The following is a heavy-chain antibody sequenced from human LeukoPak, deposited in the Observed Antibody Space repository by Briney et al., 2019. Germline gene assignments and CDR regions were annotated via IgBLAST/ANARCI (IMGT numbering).Heavy chain of an antibody. CDR2: INWNSGSI. Sequence: GRSLRLSYAASGFTFDDYAMHWVRQGPGKGLEWVSGINWNSGSIGYAESVRGRFTITRDNAKNSLYLQMNSLRAEDMALYYCAKDMNRFQPVQIAVAVPGGFDIWGQGTMVTVSS. D-gene: IGHD6-19*01. V-gene: IGHV3-9*03. CDR3: AKDMNRFQPVQIAVAVPGGFDI. J-gene: IGHJ3*02. CDR1: GFTFDDYA.